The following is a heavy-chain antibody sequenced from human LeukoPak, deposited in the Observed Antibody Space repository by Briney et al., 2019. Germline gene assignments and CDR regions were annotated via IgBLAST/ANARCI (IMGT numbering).Heavy chain of an antibody. CDR1: GVSISGHY. D-gene: IGHD3-22*01. CDR3: ARLLDNDSSGDPDTFDM. Sequence: PSETLSLTCTVSGVSISGHYWSWIRQPPGNGLEWIGFVYYSGRTRYNPSLHSRVTISADTSKNRLSLKLTSVTAADTAVYYCARLLDNDSSGDPDTFDMWGQGIKVTVSS. J-gene: IGHJ3*02. CDR2: VYYSGRT. V-gene: IGHV4-59*11.